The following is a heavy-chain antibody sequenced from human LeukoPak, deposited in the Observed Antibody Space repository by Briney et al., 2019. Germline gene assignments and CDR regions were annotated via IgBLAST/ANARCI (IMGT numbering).Heavy chain of an antibody. J-gene: IGHJ3*02. CDR3: ARDHAYAFDI. CDR2: ISVSGTTI. Sequence: PGGSLRLSCAASGFTFSDYEMNWVRQAPGEGLEWLSHISVSGTTIHYADSVKGRFTTSRHNAKNSLYLQMNSLRAEDTAVYYCARDHAYAFDIWGQGTLVTVSS. CDR1: GFTFSDYE. V-gene: IGHV3-48*03. D-gene: IGHD2-2*01.